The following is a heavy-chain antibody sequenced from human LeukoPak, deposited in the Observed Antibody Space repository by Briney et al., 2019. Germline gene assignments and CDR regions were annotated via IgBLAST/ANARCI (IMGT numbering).Heavy chain of an antibody. CDR1: GFSFSSYA. J-gene: IGHJ4*02. Sequence: PGGSLRLSCAASGFSFSSYAMSWVRQAPARGMEWVSSMKGGGETFYADSVKGRFTLSRDLSRNAVFLQLNNLRVEDTAIYYCARASWFSTADAVCWGQGTLVTVSS. D-gene: IGHD3-10*01. V-gene: IGHV3-23*01. CDR2: MKGGGET. CDR3: ARASWFSTADAVC.